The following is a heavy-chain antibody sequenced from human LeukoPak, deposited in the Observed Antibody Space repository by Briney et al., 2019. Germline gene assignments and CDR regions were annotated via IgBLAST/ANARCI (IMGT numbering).Heavy chain of an antibody. Sequence: GGSLRLSCASSGFTFSNCAMSWVRQAPGKGLEWVSAISDSGGDTYYADSVKGRFTISRDSSKNTLFLQMNSLRVEDTAVYYCAKRVPYSSTSVYFDYWGQGTLVTVSS. D-gene: IGHD6-6*01. CDR2: ISDSGGDT. CDR1: GFTFSNCA. CDR3: AKRVPYSSTSVYFDY. J-gene: IGHJ4*02. V-gene: IGHV3-23*01.